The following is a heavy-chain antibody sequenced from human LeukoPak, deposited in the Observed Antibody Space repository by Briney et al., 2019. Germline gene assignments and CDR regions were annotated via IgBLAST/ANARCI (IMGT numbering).Heavy chain of an antibody. J-gene: IGHJ4*02. CDR1: GFTFSSYE. V-gene: IGHV3-48*03. D-gene: IGHD4-23*01. Sequence: GGSLRLSCAASGFTFSSYEMNWVRQAPGKGLEWVSYISSSGSTIYYADSVKGRFTISRDNAKNSMYLQMNSLRAEDTAVYYCARDYGGSSPFDYWGQGTLVTVSS. CDR3: ARDYGGSSPFDY. CDR2: ISSSGSTI.